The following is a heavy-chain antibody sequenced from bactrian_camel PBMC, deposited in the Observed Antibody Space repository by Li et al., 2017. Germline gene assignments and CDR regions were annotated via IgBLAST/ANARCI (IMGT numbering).Heavy chain of an antibody. J-gene: IGHJ4*01. D-gene: IGHD3*01. CDR3: TNDPLFQGSPA. Sequence: HVQLVESGGGSVQAGGSLKLACTVPGFTANRCGMDWYRLAAGKQREWVASMGSDGDTSYTDSVKGRFTISRDNAKNTLYLQLSSVKSEDTAMYYCTNDPLFQGSPAWGQGTQVTVS. CDR1: GFTANRCG. CDR2: MGSDGDT. V-gene: IGHV3S1*01.